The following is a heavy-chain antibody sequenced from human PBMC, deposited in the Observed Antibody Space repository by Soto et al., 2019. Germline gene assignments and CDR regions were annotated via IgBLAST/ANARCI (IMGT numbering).Heavy chain of an antibody. D-gene: IGHD1-1*01. V-gene: IGHV4-30-4*01. CDR1: GGSISKGAHY. J-gene: IGHJ4*02. CDR2: IYYGGST. CDR3: ARGWMATVGNDIDY. Sequence: QVQLQESGPGLVKPSQTLSLTCNVSGGSISKGAHYWSWIRQPPGKGLEWVGYIYYGGSTYYSPSLESRVFRSVDTSQNQLSLKLTSVTVADTAVYFCARGWMATVGNDIDYWGQGTLVTVSS.